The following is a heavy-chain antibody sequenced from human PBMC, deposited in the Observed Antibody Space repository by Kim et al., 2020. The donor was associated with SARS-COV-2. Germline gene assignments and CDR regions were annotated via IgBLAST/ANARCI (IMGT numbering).Heavy chain of an antibody. CDR3: AKSNQLPDYYYYYGMDV. D-gene: IGHD2-2*01. CDR1: GFTFSSYG. J-gene: IGHJ6*02. Sequence: GGSLRLXCAASGFTFSSYGMHWVRQAPGKGLEWVAVISYDGSNKYYADSVKGRFTISRDNSKNTLYLQMNSLRAEDTAVYYCAKSNQLPDYYYYYGMDVWGQGTTVTVSS. CDR2: ISYDGSNK. V-gene: IGHV3-30*18.